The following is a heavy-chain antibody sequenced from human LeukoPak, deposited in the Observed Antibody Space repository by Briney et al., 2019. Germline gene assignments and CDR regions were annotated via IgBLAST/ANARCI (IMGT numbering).Heavy chain of an antibody. CDR1: GGSFSGYY. CDR3: ARVLYGSSWYYFDY. J-gene: IGHJ4*02. V-gene: IGHV4-34*01. Sequence: SETLSLTCAVYGGSFSGYYWSWIRQPPGKGLEWIGEINHSGSTNYNPSLKSRVTISVDTSKNQFSLKLSSVTAANTAVYYCARVLYGSSWYYFDYWGQGTLVTVSS. D-gene: IGHD6-13*01. CDR2: INHSGST.